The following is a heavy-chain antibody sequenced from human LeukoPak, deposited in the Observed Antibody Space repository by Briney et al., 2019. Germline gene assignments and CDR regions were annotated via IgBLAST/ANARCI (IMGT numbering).Heavy chain of an antibody. Sequence: GGSLRLSCAASGFTFDDYAMHWVRQAPGKGLEWVSGISWNSGSIGYADSVKGRFTISRDNAKNSLYLQMNSLRAEDTAVYYCAKDPGIGGKRYCSSTSCARWGQGTLVTVSS. J-gene: IGHJ4*02. V-gene: IGHV3-9*01. CDR3: AKDPGIGGKRYCSSTSCAR. D-gene: IGHD2-2*01. CDR2: ISWNSGSI. CDR1: GFTFDDYA.